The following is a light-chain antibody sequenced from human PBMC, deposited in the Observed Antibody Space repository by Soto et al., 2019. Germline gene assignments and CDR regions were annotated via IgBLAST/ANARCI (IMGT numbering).Light chain of an antibody. CDR2: GAS. CDR1: QSVSSNY. CDR3: QQYGRSPLT. J-gene: IGKJ4*01. Sequence: EIVLTQSPGSLSLSPGERATLSCRASQSVSSNYLAWYQQKPGQAPRLLIYGASSRATGIPDRFSGSGSETDFTLTISRLEPEDVAVYYCQQYGRSPLTFGGGTKVEI. V-gene: IGKV3-20*01.